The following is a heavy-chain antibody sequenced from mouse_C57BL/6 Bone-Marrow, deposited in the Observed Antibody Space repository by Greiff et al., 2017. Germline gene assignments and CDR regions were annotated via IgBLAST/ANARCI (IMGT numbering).Heavy chain of an antibody. CDR1: GYSITSGYY. V-gene: IGHV3-6*01. D-gene: IGHD6-5*01. J-gene: IGHJ2*01. CDR2: ISYDGSN. CDR3: ARVAYGN. Sequence: EVQLQQSGPGLVKPSQSLSLTCSVTGYSITSGYYWNWIRQFPGNKLEWMGYISYDGSNNYNPSLKNRISITRDTSKNQFFLKLNSVTTEDTATYYCARVAYGNWGQGTTLTVSS.